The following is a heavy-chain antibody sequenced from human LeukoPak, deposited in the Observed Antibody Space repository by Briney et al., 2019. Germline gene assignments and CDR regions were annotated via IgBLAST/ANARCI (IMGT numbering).Heavy chain of an antibody. Sequence: GGSLRLSCAASGFAFSTNGMSWVRQAPGKGLEWVSTINNNGRETHYADSVKGRFTISRDNSKSTLYLQMNSLRVGDTAVYFCVKGWGDYWGQGILVTVSS. D-gene: IGHD7-27*01. CDR2: INNNGRET. V-gene: IGHV3-23*01. CDR3: VKGWGDY. J-gene: IGHJ4*02. CDR1: GFAFSTNG.